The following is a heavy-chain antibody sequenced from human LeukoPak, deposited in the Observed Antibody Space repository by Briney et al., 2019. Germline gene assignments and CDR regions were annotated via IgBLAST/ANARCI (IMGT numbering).Heavy chain of an antibody. Sequence: PPETLSLTCTVSGGSISSGEYYWSWIRQPAGKGLEWIGRIYTSGSTNYNPSLKSRVTMSVDTSKNQFSLKLSSVTAADTAVYYCARGGFFVGYNPPPYYYYYYMDVWGKGTTVTISS. CDR2: IYTSGST. V-gene: IGHV4-61*02. CDR1: GGSISSGEYY. CDR3: ARGGFFVGYNPPPYYYYYYMDV. D-gene: IGHD1-14*01. J-gene: IGHJ6*03.